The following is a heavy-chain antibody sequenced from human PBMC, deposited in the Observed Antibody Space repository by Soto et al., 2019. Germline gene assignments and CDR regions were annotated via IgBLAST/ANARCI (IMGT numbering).Heavy chain of an antibody. CDR2: ISYVGTIT. CDR3: ATTRVGPCSSSICFSGIFDGMDV. D-gene: IGHD2-2*01. Sequence: PGGSLRLSCAASGFTISNYGMHWVRQAPGKGLEWVAVISYVGTITYYADSVKGRFTISRDNSKNTLYLQMNSLRTEDTAVYYCATTRVGPCSSSICFSGIFDGMDVWGQGTTVTVSS. CDR1: GFTISNYG. V-gene: IGHV3-30-3*01. J-gene: IGHJ6*02.